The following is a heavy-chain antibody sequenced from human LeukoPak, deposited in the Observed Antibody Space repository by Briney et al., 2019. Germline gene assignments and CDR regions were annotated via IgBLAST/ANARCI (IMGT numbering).Heavy chain of an antibody. CDR3: ARDRYDILTGYNPLGAFDL. J-gene: IGHJ3*01. D-gene: IGHD3-9*01. V-gene: IGHV3-74*01. CDR2: INIDGSSI. Sequence: PGGSLRLSCAASGFTFSSYSMNWVRQAPGKGLVWVSRINIDGSSISYVDSVKGRFSISRDNAKNTLYLQMNSLRAEDTAVYYCARDRYDILTGYNPLGAFDLWGQGTMVTVSS. CDR1: GFTFSSYS.